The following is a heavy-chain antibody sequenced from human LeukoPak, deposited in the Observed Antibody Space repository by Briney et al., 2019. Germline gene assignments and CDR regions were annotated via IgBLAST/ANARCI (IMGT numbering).Heavy chain of an antibody. CDR3: TRGRGVVGATTRGYCGY. CDR2: ISGSGIST. D-gene: IGHD1-26*01. V-gene: IGHV3-23*01. Sequence: PGGSLRLSCAASGFTFHGYPMTWVRQAPGKGLEWVSTISGSGISTYYADSVKGRFSISRDHFNQTLYLQMSSVRADDPAVHYCTRGRGVVGATTRGYCGYWGQGALVTVSS. J-gene: IGHJ4*02. CDR1: GFTFHGYP.